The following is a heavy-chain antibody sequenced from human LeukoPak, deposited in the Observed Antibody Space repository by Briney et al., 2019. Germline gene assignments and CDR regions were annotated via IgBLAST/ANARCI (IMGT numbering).Heavy chain of an antibody. V-gene: IGHV1-2*02. CDR1: GYTFTGYY. CDR3: ARASIAAAGTLDY. Sequence: ASVKVSCKASGYTFTGYYMHWVRQAPGQGLEWMGWIDPNSGGTNYAQKFQGRVTMTRDTSISTAYMVLNRLRSDDTAVYYCARASIAAAGTLDYWGQGTLVTVSS. D-gene: IGHD6-13*01. J-gene: IGHJ4*02. CDR2: IDPNSGGT.